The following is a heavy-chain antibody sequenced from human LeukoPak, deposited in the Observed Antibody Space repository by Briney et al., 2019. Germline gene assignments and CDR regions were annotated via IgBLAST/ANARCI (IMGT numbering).Heavy chain of an antibody. CDR2: IWYDGSNK. D-gene: IGHD3-3*01. CDR3: ARDQNDFWSAHYYYYGMDV. CDR1: GFTFSSYG. Sequence: GGSLRLSCAASGFTFSSYGMHWVRQAPGKGLEWVAVIWYDGSNKYYADSVKGRFTISRDNFKNTLYLQMNSLRAEDTAVYYCARDQNDFWSAHYYYYGMDVWGQGTTVTVSS. V-gene: IGHV3-33*01. J-gene: IGHJ6*02.